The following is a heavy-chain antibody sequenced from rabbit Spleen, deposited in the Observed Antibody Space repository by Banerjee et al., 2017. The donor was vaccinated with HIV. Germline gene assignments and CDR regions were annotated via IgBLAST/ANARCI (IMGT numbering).Heavy chain of an antibody. J-gene: IGHJ6*01. CDR3: ARDTGTSFSSYGMDL. D-gene: IGHD7-1*01. CDR2: IAGSSSGFT. Sequence: QSLEKSGGGLVQPEGSLALTCKASGFSFSSSDYICWVRQAPGKGLEWISCIAGSSSGFTYSATWAKGRFTISKASSTTVTLQMTTLTAVDTATYFCARDTGTSFSSYGMDLWGQGTLVTVS. CDR1: GFSFSSSDY. V-gene: IGHV1S40*01.